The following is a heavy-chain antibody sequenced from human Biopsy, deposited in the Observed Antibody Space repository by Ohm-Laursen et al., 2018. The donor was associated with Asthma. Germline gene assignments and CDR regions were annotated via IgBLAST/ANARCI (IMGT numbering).Heavy chain of an antibody. J-gene: IGHJ4*02. CDR1: GYTFSDSW. CDR3: ARFIDGTFFVDY. CDR2: IFAANSGT. Sequence: GESLRISCKASGYTFSDSWIGWVRQMPGKGLEWMGIIFAANSGTKYNPSFQGQVTISADMSISTAFLQWSSLKASDTAIYYCARFIDGTFFVDYWGQGTMVTVSS. D-gene: IGHD1-7*01. V-gene: IGHV5-51*03.